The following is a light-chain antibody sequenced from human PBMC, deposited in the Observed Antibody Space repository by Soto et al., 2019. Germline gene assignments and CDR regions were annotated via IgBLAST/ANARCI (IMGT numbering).Light chain of an antibody. V-gene: IGLV2-14*01. CDR1: SNDVGGYNY. J-gene: IGLJ1*01. Sequence: SVLTQPASVSGSPGQSITISCTGNSNDVGGYNYVSWYQQHPGKAPKLMIYDVSNRPSGVSNRFSGSKSGNTASLTISGLQAEDEADYYCSSYTSSSTSYVFGTGTKVTVL. CDR3: SSYTSSSTSYV. CDR2: DVS.